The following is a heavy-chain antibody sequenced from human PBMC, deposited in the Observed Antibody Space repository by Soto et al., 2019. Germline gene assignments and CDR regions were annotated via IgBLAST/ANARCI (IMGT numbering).Heavy chain of an antibody. CDR3: ARTGAGLRYFDWLLHDAFDI. Sequence: SETLSLTCSVSDDSINSDKYYWGWIRQPPGKGLEWIGSIYYRGNAYYNPSLQTRVTISLDKSRSQFSLKLNSVTAADSAVYFFARTGAGLRYFDWLLHDAFDIWGQGTMVTVSS. J-gene: IGHJ3*02. CDR1: DDSINSDKYY. CDR2: IYYRGNA. D-gene: IGHD3-9*01. V-gene: IGHV4-39*01.